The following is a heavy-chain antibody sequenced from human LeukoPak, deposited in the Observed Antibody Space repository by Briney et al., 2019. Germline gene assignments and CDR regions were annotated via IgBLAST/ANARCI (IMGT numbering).Heavy chain of an antibody. D-gene: IGHD5-24*01. CDR3: AKQMAVDYFDY. V-gene: IGHV3-30*18. J-gene: IGHJ4*02. Sequence: GGSLRLSCAASGFTFSSYGMHWVRQAPGKGLEWVAVISYDGKNEYYTDSVKGRFTISRDNAKNTLYLQMNSLRAEDTAVYYCAKQMAVDYFDYWGQGILVTVSS. CDR2: ISYDGKNE. CDR1: GFTFSSYG.